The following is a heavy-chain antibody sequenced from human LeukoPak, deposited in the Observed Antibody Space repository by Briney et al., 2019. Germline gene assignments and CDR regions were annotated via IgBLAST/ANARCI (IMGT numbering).Heavy chain of an antibody. Sequence: SETLSLTCSVSADSISSYYWSWIRQPPGKGLEWIGYIHYSRGTSYNPSLKSRVTISVDTSKNQLSLKLSSVTAADTAVYYCARDSGNTYPGLFDMWGQGTMVTVSS. CDR2: IHYSRGT. J-gene: IGHJ3*02. D-gene: IGHD1-14*01. CDR1: ADSISSYY. CDR3: ARDSGNTYPGLFDM. V-gene: IGHV4-59*01.